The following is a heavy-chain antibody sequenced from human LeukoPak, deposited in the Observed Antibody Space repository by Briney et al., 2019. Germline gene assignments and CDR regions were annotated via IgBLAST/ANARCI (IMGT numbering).Heavy chain of an antibody. CDR1: GFTFSSYS. CDR3: ARDIMGGVTTGNYMDV. J-gene: IGHJ6*03. V-gene: IGHV3-48*01. CDR2: ISSSSSTI. Sequence: GGSLRLSCAASGFTFSSYSMNWVRQAPGMGLEWVSYISSSSSTIYYADSVKGRFTISRDKAKNSLYLQMNSLRADDTAVYYCARDIMGGVTTGNYMDVWGKGTTVTVSS. D-gene: IGHD4-11*01.